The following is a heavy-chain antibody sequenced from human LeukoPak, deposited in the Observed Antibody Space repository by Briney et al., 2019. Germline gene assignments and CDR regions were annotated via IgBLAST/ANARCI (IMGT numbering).Heavy chain of an antibody. D-gene: IGHD4-17*01. CDR2: IYHSGST. J-gene: IGHJ4*02. CDR1: GGSISSGGYY. V-gene: IGHV4-30-2*01. CDR3: ARFHGDGIHYFDY. Sequence: SETLSLTCTVSGGSISSGGYYWSWIRQPPGKGLEWIGYIYHSGSTYYNPSLKSRVTTSVDTSKNQFSLKLNSVTAADTAVYYCARFHGDGIHYFDYWGQGTLVTVSS.